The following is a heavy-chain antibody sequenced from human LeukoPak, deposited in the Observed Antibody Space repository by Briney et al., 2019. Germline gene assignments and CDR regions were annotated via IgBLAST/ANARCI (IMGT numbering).Heavy chain of an antibody. CDR2: IQNDGKNK. D-gene: IGHD6-6*01. V-gene: IGHV3-30*02. Sequence: TGGSLRLSCAACGFTFSSHGMHWVRQAPGKGLEWVAFIQNDGKNKKYADSVKGRLTISRDNSKNTLYLQMNSLKVEDTAVYYCARDWGTSSLYLVNWGQGTLVTVSS. J-gene: IGHJ4*02. CDR3: ARDWGTSSLYLVN. CDR1: GFTFSSHG.